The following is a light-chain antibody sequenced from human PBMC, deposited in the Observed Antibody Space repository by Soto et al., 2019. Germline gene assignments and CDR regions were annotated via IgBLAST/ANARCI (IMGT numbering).Light chain of an antibody. V-gene: IGLV2-8*01. CDR3: SSYAGDNKGV. J-gene: IGLJ1*01. CDR1: TSEVGAYNY. Sequence: QSVLTQPPSASRSPGQSLTISCPGTTSEVGAYNYVSWYQQHPGKAPKLVIYEVSRRPSGVPDRFSGSKSGNTASLTVSGLQAEDEADYYCSSYAGDNKGVFGTG. CDR2: EVS.